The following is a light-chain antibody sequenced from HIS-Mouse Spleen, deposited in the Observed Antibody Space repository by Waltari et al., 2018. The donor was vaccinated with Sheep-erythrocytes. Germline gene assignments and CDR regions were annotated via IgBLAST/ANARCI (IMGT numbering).Light chain of an antibody. CDR2: EGS. J-gene: IGLJ3*02. CDR1: SSDVGSYNL. V-gene: IGLV2-23*01. CDR3: CSYAGSSTPWV. Sequence: QSALTQPASVSGSPGQSITISCTGTSSDVGSYNLVSWYQQHPGKAPKLMIYEGSKRASGVSTRFAGSKSGNTACLTISGLQAEDEADYYCCSYAGSSTPWVFGGGTKLTVL.